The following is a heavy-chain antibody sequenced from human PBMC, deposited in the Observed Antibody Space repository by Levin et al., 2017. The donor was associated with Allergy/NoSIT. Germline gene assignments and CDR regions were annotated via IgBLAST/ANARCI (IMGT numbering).Heavy chain of an antibody. J-gene: IGHJ6*03. D-gene: IGHD3-10*01. Sequence: GASVKVSCAASGFTFSSYAMSWVRQAPGKGLEWVSAISGSGYSTYYADSVKGRFTISRDNSKNTLYLQMNSLRAEDTAVYYCAKAGGSYGSGRLSYYYYYMDVWGKGTTVTVSS. V-gene: IGHV3-23*01. CDR3: AKAGGSYGSGRLSYYYYYMDV. CDR2: ISGSGYST. CDR1: GFTFSSYA.